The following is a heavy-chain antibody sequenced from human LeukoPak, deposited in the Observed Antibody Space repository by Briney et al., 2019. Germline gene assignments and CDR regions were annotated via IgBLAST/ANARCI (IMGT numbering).Heavy chain of an antibody. D-gene: IGHD2/OR15-2a*01. J-gene: IGHJ4*02. Sequence: SETLSLTCTVSGGPVSSGSYYWSWIRQPPGKGLEWIGYIYYSGSTNHNPSPTSRVTISVDTSNNQFSLKLGSVTAADTAVYFCARTSVVFSYFDDWGRGILVTVSS. CDR2: IYYSGST. CDR3: ARTSVVFSYFDD. V-gene: IGHV4-61*01. CDR1: GGPVSSGSYY.